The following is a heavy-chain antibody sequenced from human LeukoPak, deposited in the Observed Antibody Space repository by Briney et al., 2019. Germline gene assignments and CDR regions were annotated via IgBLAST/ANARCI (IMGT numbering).Heavy chain of an antibody. CDR2: MYASGST. CDR3: ARGSRNYYDSSGYLFDY. V-gene: IGHV4-4*07. Sequence: TLSLTCTVSGGSISSYYWSWIRQPAGKGLECIGRMYASGSTNYNPSLKSRVTISVDTSKNQFSLKLSSVTAADTAVYYCARGSRNYYDSSGYLFDYWGQGTLVTVSS. D-gene: IGHD3-22*01. CDR1: GGSISSYY. J-gene: IGHJ4*02.